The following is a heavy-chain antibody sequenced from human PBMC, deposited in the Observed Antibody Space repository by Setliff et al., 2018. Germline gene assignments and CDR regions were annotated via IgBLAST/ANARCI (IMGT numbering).Heavy chain of an antibody. CDR1: GGSFSGYY. CDR3: ARRSGWPNWFDP. V-gene: IGHV4-34*01. J-gene: IGHJ5*02. CDR2: INHSGST. Sequence: SLTCAVYGGSFSGYYWSWIRQPPGKGLEWIGEINHSGSTNYNPSLKSRVTISVDTSKNQFSLKLSSVTAADTAVYYCARRSGWPNWFDPWGQGTLVTVSS. D-gene: IGHD6-19*01.